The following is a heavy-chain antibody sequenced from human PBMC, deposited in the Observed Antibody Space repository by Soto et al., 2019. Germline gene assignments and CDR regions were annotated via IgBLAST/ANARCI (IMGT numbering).Heavy chain of an antibody. V-gene: IGHV1-8*01. J-gene: IGHJ6*02. D-gene: IGHD3-10*01. CDR3: AKDTMVRRVTNSYYYGMDV. Sequence: GASVKVSCKASGYTFTSYDINWVRQATGQGLEWMGWMNPNSGNTGYAQKFQGRVTMTRNTSISTAYMELSSLRSEDTAVYYCAKDTMVRRVTNSYYYGMDVWGQGTTVTVSS. CDR2: MNPNSGNT. CDR1: GYTFTSYD.